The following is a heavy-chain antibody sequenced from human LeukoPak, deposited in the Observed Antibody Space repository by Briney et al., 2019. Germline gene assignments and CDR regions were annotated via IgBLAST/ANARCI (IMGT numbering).Heavy chain of an antibody. D-gene: IGHD3-10*01. J-gene: IGHJ6*02. V-gene: IGHV4-34*01. CDR3: ARAIRGVMIVYYYYGLDV. CDR1: GESFSGYS. CDR2: INHSGST. Sequence: PSETLSLTCAAYGESFSGYSWTWIRQPPGKGLEWIGEINHSGSTNYNPSLKSRVTISVDTSKKQFSLKLSSVTAADTAVYYCARAIRGVMIVYYYYGLDVWGQGTTVTVSS.